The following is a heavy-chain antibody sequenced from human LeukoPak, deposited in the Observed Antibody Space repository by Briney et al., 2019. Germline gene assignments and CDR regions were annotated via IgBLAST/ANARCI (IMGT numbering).Heavy chain of an antibody. CDR2: ISSNNRYI. CDR1: GFTFSTYS. Sequence: SGGSLRLSCAASGFTFSTYSMNWVRQAPGKGLEWVSSISSNNRYIYYADSVKGRFTISRDNPRNTLYLHMTSLRAEDTAIYYCAKHLHLWASFDSWGQGTLVTVSS. J-gene: IGHJ4*02. CDR3: AKHLHLWASFDS. V-gene: IGHV3-21*04. D-gene: IGHD5-18*01.